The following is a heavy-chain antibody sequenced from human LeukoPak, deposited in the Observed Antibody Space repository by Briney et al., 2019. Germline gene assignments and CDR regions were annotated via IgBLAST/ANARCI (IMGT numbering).Heavy chain of an antibody. CDR2: DGSGT. CDR3: ARDVVGYYDSSGYYLSASDI. J-gene: IGHJ3*02. CDR1: GFTFSGHW. D-gene: IGHD3-22*01. V-gene: IGHV3-74*01. Sequence: GGSLRLSCAVSGFTFSGHWMFWVRQAPGKGLEWVSSDGSGTGYTDSVKGRFTVSRDNARNTLYLQMNTLRAEDTAVYYCARDVVGYYDSSGYYLSASDIWGQGTMVTVSS.